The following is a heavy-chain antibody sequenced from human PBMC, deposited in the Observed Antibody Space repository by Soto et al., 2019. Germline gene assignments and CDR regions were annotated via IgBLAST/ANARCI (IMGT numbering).Heavy chain of an antibody. V-gene: IGHV3-64*01. CDR2: ISSNGGTT. Sequence: EVQLVESGGGLVQPGGSLRLSCAASGFTFSTYAMQWVRQAPGKGLEFVSSISSNGGTTNYAYSVKGRFTISRDNSRDTLYLQMGSLRPEVMAVYYCARDGRAMNDYWGQGTLVTVSS. J-gene: IGHJ4*02. CDR3: ARDGRAMNDY. CDR1: GFTFSTYA. D-gene: IGHD5-18*01.